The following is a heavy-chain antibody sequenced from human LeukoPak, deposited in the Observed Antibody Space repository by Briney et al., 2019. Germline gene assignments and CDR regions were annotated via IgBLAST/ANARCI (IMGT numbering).Heavy chain of an antibody. CDR3: ASGGIAAAAPADY. CDR1: GFSFSDAW. J-gene: IGHJ4*02. CDR2: IKQDGSEK. D-gene: IGHD6-13*01. V-gene: IGHV3-7*01. Sequence: PGGSLRLSCAASGFSFSDAWMSWVRQIPGKGLEWVANIKQDGSEKYYVDSVKGRFTISRDNAKNSLYLQMNSLRAEDTAVYYCASGGIAAAAPADYWGQGTLVTVSS.